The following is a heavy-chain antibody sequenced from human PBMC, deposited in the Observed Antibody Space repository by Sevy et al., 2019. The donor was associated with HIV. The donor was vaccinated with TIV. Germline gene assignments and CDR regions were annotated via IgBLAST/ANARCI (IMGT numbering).Heavy chain of an antibody. J-gene: IGHJ4*02. V-gene: IGHV3-11*04. D-gene: IGHD3-16*02. Sequence: GGSLRLSCAASGFTFSDYYMSWIRQAPGKGLEWVSCISSSGSTIYYADSVKGRFTISRDNAKNSLYLQMNSLRAEDTAVYYCARDGREDDYVWGSYRYQPLVLFDYWGQGTLVTVSS. CDR1: GFTFSDYY. CDR3: ARDGREDDYVWGSYRYQPLVLFDY. CDR2: ISSSGSTI.